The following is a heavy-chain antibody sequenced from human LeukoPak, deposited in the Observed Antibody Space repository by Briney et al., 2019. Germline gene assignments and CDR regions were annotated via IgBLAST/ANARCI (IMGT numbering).Heavy chain of an antibody. Sequence: GGSLRLSCAAYGFTFSYSWMSWVRQAPGKGLEWVANIKQDGSEKYYVDSVKARFTISRDNAKNSLYLQMNSRRAEDTAVYYCTRWSSWLIDYWGQGTLVTVSS. J-gene: IGHJ4*02. CDR2: IKQDGSEK. CDR1: GFTFSYSW. D-gene: IGHD5-24*01. CDR3: TRWSSWLIDY. V-gene: IGHV3-7*04.